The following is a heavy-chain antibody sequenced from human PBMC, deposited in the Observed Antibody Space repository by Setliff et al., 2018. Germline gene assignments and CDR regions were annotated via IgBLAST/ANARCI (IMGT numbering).Heavy chain of an antibody. CDR2: IYSSGRT. Sequence: PSDTLSLTCTVSGGSISSYYWIWIRQPPGKGLEWIGYIYSSGRTNYNPSLKSRVTLSVDTSNNQFSLKVSSVTAADTAVYYCARAPPNRYSGSYEYFYMDVWGKGTTVTVSS. CDR3: ARAPPNRYSGSYEYFYMDV. CDR1: GGSISSYY. V-gene: IGHV4-4*08. J-gene: IGHJ6*03. D-gene: IGHD1-26*01.